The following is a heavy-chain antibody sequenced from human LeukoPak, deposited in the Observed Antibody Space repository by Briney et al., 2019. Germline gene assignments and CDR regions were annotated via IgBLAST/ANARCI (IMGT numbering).Heavy chain of an antibody. D-gene: IGHD6-25*01. V-gene: IGHV3-23*01. Sequence: GRSLRLSCAASGFTFSRYSMGWVRQAPGRGLHWVSTIGRRGDTTFYADSVQGRFTISRDNSKDTVYLQMNSLEAEDTAVYYCAKEGLLGGYYFDLWGQGILVTVSS. CDR2: IGRRGDTT. CDR3: AKEGLLGGYYFDL. CDR1: GFTFSRYS. J-gene: IGHJ4*02.